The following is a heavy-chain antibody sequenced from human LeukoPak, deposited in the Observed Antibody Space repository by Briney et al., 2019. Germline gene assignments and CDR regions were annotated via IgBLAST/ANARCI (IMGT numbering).Heavy chain of an antibody. D-gene: IGHD1-26*01. V-gene: IGHV1-8*01. J-gene: IGHJ4*02. Sequence: ASVKVSCKASGYTFTSYDIIWVRQASGQGLEWMGWMNPNSGHTGYAQKFQGRVTMTRTTSISTAYMQLTSLTSEDSAVYYCARSIVGVRKRNDYWGQGTLVTVSS. CDR2: MNPNSGHT. CDR3: ARSIVGVRKRNDY. CDR1: GYTFTSYD.